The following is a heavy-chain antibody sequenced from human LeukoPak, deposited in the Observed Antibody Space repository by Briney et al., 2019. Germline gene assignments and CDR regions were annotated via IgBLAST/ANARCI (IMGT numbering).Heavy chain of an antibody. CDR2: VWHDGSVE. Sequence: EGSLRLSCAASGFTFSRLGMQWVRQAPGKGLKWVAMVWHDGSVEEYAASVKGRFTISRDNSRDTLFLQMNRLRDDDTAVYYCAKEGDQFRGYLDAWGKGTTVTVSS. J-gene: IGHJ6*03. V-gene: IGHV3-33*06. CDR3: AKEGDQFRGYLDA. D-gene: IGHD3-16*01. CDR1: GFTFSRLG.